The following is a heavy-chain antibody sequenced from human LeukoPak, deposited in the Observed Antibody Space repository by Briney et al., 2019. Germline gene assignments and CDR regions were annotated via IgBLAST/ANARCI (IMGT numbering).Heavy chain of an antibody. J-gene: IGHJ5*02. CDR3: AKGGIRYGYWFDH. V-gene: IGHV3-11*01. CDR1: GFRFSDYY. Sequence: GGSLRLSCAATGFRFSDYYMSWIRQAPGKGLEWVAYISSTGNSIFYADSVKVRFTISRDHAKNSLSLQLNSLRAEDTAVYYCAKGGIRYGYWFDHWGQGTLVTVSS. D-gene: IGHD3-10*01. CDR2: ISSTGNSI.